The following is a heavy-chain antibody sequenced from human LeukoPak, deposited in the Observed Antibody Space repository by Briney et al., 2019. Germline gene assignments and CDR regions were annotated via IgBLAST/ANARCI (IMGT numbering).Heavy chain of an antibody. CDR3: ARGRLHYDILTGYFDY. CDR2: ISSSSSYT. CDR1: GFTFSDYY. Sequence: GGSLRLSCAASGFTFSDYYMSWIRQAPGKGLEWVSYISSSSSYTNYADSVKGRFTISGDNAKNSLYLQMNSLRAEDTAVYYCARGRLHYDILTGYFDYWGQGTLVTVSS. V-gene: IGHV3-11*05. D-gene: IGHD3-9*01. J-gene: IGHJ4*02.